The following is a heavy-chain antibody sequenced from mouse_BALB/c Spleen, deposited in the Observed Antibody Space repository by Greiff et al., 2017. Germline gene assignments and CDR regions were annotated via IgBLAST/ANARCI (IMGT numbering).Heavy chain of an antibody. CDR1: GYKFTDYA. CDR2: ISTYYGDA. V-gene: IGHV1S137*01. J-gene: IGHJ2*01. Sequence: QVQLQQSGAELVRPGVSVKISCKGSGYKFTDYAMHWVKQSHAKSLEWIGVISTYYGDASYNQKFKGKATMTVDKSSSTAYMELARLTSEDSAIYYCARDWEKGYFDYWGQGTTLTVSS. D-gene: IGHD4-1*01. CDR3: ARDWEKGYFDY.